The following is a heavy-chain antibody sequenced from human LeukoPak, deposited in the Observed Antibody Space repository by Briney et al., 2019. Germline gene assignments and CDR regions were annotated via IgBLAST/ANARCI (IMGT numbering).Heavy chain of an antibody. CDR3: ARAHWDY. D-gene: IGHD3-3*02. V-gene: IGHV3-66*01. Sequence: PGGSLRLSCAASGFTVSSDYMSWVRQAPGKGLEWVSVVYSDGNTSYAASVKGRFTISRDNSKNTVYLQMNSLRADDTAVYYCARAHWDYWGQGTLVTVSS. CDR1: GFTVSSDY. J-gene: IGHJ4*02. CDR2: VYSDGNT.